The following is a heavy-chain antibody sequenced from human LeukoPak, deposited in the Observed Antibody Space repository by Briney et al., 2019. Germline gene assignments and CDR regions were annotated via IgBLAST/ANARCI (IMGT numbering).Heavy chain of an antibody. CDR2: IYYSGST. CDR3: ARGGGPHMMGMIPDY. J-gene: IGHJ4*02. Sequence: SQTLSLTCTVSGGSISSGGSYWSWIRQHPGKGLEWIGYIYYSGSTNYNPSLKSRVTISVDTSKNQFSLKLSSVTAADTAVYYCARGGGPHMMGMIPDYWGQGTLVTVSS. V-gene: IGHV4-61*08. CDR1: GGSISSGGSY. D-gene: IGHD3-3*01.